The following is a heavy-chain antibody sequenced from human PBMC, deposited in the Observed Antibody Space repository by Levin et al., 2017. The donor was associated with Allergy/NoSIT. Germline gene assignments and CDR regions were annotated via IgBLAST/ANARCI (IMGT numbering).Heavy chain of an antibody. V-gene: IGHV4-59*01. CDR1: GGSISSYY. J-gene: IGHJ6*02. CDR3: ARDRTVTTNKVFYYGMDL. D-gene: IGHD4-11*01. CDR2: ISYSGST. Sequence: ETLSLTCTVSGGSISSYYWSWIRQPPGKGLEWIGYISYSGSTNYNPSLKSRVTISVDTSKNQFSLKLTSVTAADTAVYYCARDRTVTTNKVFYYGMDLWGQGTTVTVSS.